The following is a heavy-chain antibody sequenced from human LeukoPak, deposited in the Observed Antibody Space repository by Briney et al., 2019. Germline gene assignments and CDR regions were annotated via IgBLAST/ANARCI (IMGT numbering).Heavy chain of an antibody. J-gene: IGHJ6*02. Sequence: SETLSLTCTVSGGSISSYYWSWIRQPPGKGLEWIGYIFYSGSTNYNPSLKSRVTISVDTSKNQFSLKLTSVTAADTAVYYCAKGDAYNPSSFYGVDVWGQGTTVTVSS. CDR1: GGSISSYY. CDR3: AKGDAYNPSSFYGVDV. CDR2: IFYSGST. V-gene: IGHV4-59*01. D-gene: IGHD5-24*01.